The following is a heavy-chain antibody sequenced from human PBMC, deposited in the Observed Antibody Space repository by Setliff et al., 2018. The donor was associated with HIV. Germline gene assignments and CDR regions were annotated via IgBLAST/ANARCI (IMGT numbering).Heavy chain of an antibody. J-gene: IGHJ5*02. CDR1: GVSLTGYH. Sequence: SETLSLTCSVSGVSLTGYHWSWIRQSAGKGLEWIGRMYYTGATDYNPSLRSRVTLSIDRSKNQFALEVNSVTAADTAVYYCARHDCGGDCSINWFDPWGQGTLVTVSS. CDR2: MYYTGAT. D-gene: IGHD2-21*02. V-gene: IGHV4-4*07. CDR3: ARHDCGGDCSINWFDP.